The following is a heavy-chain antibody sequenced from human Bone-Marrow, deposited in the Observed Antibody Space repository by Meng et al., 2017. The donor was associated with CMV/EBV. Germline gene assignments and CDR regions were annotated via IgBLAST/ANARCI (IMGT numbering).Heavy chain of an antibody. D-gene: IGHD6-19*01. CDR3: AKDIGRAVAGTGAYAFDI. V-gene: IGHV3-20*04. CDR1: GFTFDDYG. J-gene: IGHJ3*02. CDR2: INWNGGTT. Sequence: GGSLRLSCAASGFTFDDYGMSWVRQAPGKGLEWVSGINWNGGTTGYADSVKGRFTISRDNAKNSLYVQMNSLRAEDTALYYCAKDIGRAVAGTGAYAFDIWGQGTMVTVSS.